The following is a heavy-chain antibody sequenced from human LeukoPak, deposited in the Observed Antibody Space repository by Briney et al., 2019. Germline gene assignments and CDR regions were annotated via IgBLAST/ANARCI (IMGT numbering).Heavy chain of an antibody. D-gene: IGHD1-14*01. V-gene: IGHV3-7*03. Sequence: GGSLRLSCAASVFTFSSYWMSWVRQAPWKGLEWVANIKQDGSEMYYMDSVKGRFTISRDNAKTSLYLQMNSLRAEDTAVYYCARGLGYNIYWGQGTLVTVSS. CDR3: ARGLGYNIY. CDR2: IKQDGSEM. J-gene: IGHJ4*02. CDR1: VFTFSSYW.